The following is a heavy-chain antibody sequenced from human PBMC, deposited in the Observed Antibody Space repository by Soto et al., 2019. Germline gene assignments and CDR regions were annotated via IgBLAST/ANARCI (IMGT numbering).Heavy chain of an antibody. J-gene: IGHJ4*02. D-gene: IGHD3-10*01. CDR1: GFTFSNAW. Sequence: GGSLRLSCAASGFTFSNAWMNWVRQAPGKGLEWVSAISGSGGSTYYADSVKGRFTISRDNSKNTLYLQMNSLRAEDTAVYYCAKGFSWFESEDYWGQGTLVTVSS. CDR3: AKGFSWFESEDY. CDR2: ISGSGGST. V-gene: IGHV3-23*01.